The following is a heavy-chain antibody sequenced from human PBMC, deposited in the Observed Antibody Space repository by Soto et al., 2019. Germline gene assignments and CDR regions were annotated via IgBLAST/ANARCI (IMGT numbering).Heavy chain of an antibody. D-gene: IGHD5-18*01. CDR2: INPNSGGT. J-gene: IGHJ4*02. V-gene: IGHV1-2*02. CDR3: ARGGYSYGYKYFDY. Sequence: GXSXKVSFQASGYTXSGYYMDVVRQAPGQGLEWMGWINPNSGGTNYAQKFQGRVTMTRDTSISTAYMELSRLRSDDTAVYYCARGGYSYGYKYFDYWGQGTLGTVS. CDR1: GYTXSGYY.